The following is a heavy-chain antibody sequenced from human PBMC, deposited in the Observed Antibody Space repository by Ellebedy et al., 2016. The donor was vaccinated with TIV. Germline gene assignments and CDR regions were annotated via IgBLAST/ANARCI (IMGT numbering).Heavy chain of an antibody. D-gene: IGHD5-12*01. V-gene: IGHV3-11*01. CDR2: LSSSVTTV. CDR1: GFTFSDYY. CDR3: ARVRQGSGGYNF. Sequence: PGGSLRLSCAASGFTFSDYYMSWIRQAPGKGLEWISYLSSSVTTVYYADSVKGRFTISRDNAKNSLYLQMNSLRVEDTAMYYCARVRQGSGGYNFWGQGTLVTVSS. J-gene: IGHJ4*02.